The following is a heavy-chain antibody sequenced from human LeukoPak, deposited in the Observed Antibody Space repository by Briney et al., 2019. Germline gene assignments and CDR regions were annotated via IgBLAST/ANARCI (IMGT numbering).Heavy chain of an antibody. CDR2: IYYSGST. D-gene: IGHD4-11*01. J-gene: IGHJ3*02. Sequence: KPSETLSLTCTVSGGSISSYYWSCIRQPPGKGLEWIGYIYYSGSTNYNPSLKSRVTISVDTSKNQFSLKLSSVTAADTAVYYCALQGVDAFDTWGQGTMVTVSS. V-gene: IGHV4-59*08. CDR1: GGSISSYY. CDR3: ALQGVDAFDT.